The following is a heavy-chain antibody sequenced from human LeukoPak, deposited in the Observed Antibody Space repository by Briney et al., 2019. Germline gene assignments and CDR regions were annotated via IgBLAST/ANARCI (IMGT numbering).Heavy chain of an antibody. Sequence: SETLSLTCTVSGGSISSGGYYWSWIRQPPGKGLEWIGEINHSGSTNYNPSLKSRVTISVDTSKNQFSLKLSSVTAADTAVYYCARGVVEMATMDDAFDIWGQGTMVTVSS. CDR2: INHSGST. J-gene: IGHJ3*02. CDR3: ARGVVEMATMDDAFDI. CDR1: GGSISSGGYY. V-gene: IGHV4-39*07. D-gene: IGHD5-24*01.